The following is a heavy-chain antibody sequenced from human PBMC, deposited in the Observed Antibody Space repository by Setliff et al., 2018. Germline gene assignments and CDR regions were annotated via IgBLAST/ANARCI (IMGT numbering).Heavy chain of an antibody. V-gene: IGHV4-4*07. Sequence: PSETLSLTCNVSSAFKNSYMWSWIRQPAGKGLEWIGRVLTGGRTEYNPSLKSRLTLSLDTSRKEFFLKMTYVTAADTAVYYCARDHDGSGYKRDWFDPWGQGILVTVSS. D-gene: IGHD5-12*01. CDR2: VLTGGRT. CDR1: SAFKNSYM. CDR3: ARDHDGSGYKRDWFDP. J-gene: IGHJ5*02.